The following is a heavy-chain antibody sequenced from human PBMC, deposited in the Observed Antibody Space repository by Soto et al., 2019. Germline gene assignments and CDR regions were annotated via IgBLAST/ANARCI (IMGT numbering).Heavy chain of an antibody. V-gene: IGHV1-69*04. J-gene: IGHJ6*03. CDR2: IIPILGIA. CDR3: ARDPGLLWFGELSPMPMDV. Sequence: SVKVSCKASGGTFTSYTISWVRQAPGQGLEWMGRIIPILGIANYAQKFQGRVTITADKSTSTAYMELSSLRSEDTAVYYCARDPGLLWFGELSPMPMDVWGKGTTVTVSS. CDR1: GGTFTSYT. D-gene: IGHD3-10*01.